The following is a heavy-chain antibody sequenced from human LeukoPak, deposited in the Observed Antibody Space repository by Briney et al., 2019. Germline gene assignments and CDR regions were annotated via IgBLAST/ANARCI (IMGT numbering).Heavy chain of an antibody. D-gene: IGHD4-17*01. J-gene: IGHJ4*02. CDR2: INHSGST. CDR1: GGSFSGYY. Sequence: SATLSLTCAVYGGSFSGYYWSWIRQPPGKGLEWIGEINHSGSTNYNPSLKSRVTISVDTSKNQFSLKLSSVTAADTAVYYCARDYGDSDRGFDYWGQGTLVTVSS. V-gene: IGHV4-34*01. CDR3: ARDYGDSDRGFDY.